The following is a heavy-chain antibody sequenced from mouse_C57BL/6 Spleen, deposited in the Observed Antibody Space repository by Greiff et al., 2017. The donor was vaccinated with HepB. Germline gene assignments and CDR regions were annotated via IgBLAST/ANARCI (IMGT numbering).Heavy chain of an antibody. CDR2: ISYDGSN. CDR1: GYSITSGYY. J-gene: IGHJ2*01. V-gene: IGHV3-6*01. CDR3: ARGVYGYDYFDY. Sequence: EVQLVESGPGLVKPSQSLSLTCSVTGYSITSGYYWNWIRQFPGNKLEWMGYISYDGSNNYNPSLKNRISITRDTSKNQFFLKLNSVTTEDTATYYCARGVYGYDYFDYWGQGTTLTVSS. D-gene: IGHD2-2*01.